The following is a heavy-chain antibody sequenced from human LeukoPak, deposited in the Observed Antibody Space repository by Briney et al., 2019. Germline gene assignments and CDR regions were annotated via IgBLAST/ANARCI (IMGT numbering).Heavy chain of an antibody. CDR3: ARDLWYCGGDCYFDY. CDR2: IKQDGSEK. V-gene: IGHV3-7*03. CDR1: GFTFSSYW. J-gene: IGHJ4*02. Sequence: GGSLRLSCAASGFTFSSYWMSWVRQAPGKGLEWVANIKQDGSEKYYADSVKGRFTISRDNAKNSLYLQMNSLRAEDTAVYYCARDLWYCGGDCYFDYWGQGTLVTVSS. D-gene: IGHD2-21*02.